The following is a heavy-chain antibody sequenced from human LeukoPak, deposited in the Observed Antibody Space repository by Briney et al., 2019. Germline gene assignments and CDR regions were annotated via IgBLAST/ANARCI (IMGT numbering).Heavy chain of an antibody. V-gene: IGHV3-23*01. CDR1: GFTFNSYA. CDR3: AKDLGRSRNNYFDY. D-gene: IGHD1-26*01. Sequence: GGSLRLSCAASGFTFNSYAMSWVRQAPEKGLEWVATISGSGGGTYYADSVKGRFTISRDDSKNTLYLQMNSLRAEDTAVYYCAKDLGRSRNNYFDYWGQGTLVTVSS. J-gene: IGHJ4*02. CDR2: ISGSGGGT.